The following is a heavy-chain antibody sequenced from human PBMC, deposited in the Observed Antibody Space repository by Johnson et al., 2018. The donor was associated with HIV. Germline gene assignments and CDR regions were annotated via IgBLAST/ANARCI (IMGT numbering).Heavy chain of an antibody. V-gene: IGHV3-66*02. CDR2: IYSGGST. Sequence: VQLVESGGGVVQPGGSLRLSCAASGFTVSSNYMSWVRQAPGKGLEWVSVIYSGGSTYYVDSATGRFTISRDNSKNTLYLQMNSLRAEDTAVYYCAREYDAFDIWGQGTMVTVSS. D-gene: IGHD3-10*01. CDR1: GFTVSSNY. CDR3: AREYDAFDI. J-gene: IGHJ3*02.